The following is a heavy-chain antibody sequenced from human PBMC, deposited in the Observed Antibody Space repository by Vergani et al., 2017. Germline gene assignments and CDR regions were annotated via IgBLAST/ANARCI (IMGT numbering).Heavy chain of an antibody. CDR1: GFSFSGYW. J-gene: IGHJ5*01. CDR2: IKSDGSIT. Sequence: EVQLVESGGGLIHPGGSLRLSCEGSGFSFSGYWMHWVRQSPEKGLVWVSRIKSDGSITNYADSVKGRFTISRDNAKNTLYLEMNSLGGDDTAIYYGVRARCSGPCFMSNWFDSWGQGTLVTVSS. D-gene: IGHD5-12*01. CDR3: VRARCSGPCFMSNWFDS. V-gene: IGHV3-74*01.